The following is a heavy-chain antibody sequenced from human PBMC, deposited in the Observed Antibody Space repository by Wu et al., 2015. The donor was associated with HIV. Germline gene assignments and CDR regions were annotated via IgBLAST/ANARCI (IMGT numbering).Heavy chain of an antibody. CDR3: ARSREIWFANGMAV. CDR1: GYTFSNYG. V-gene: IGHV1-18*01. CDR2: ISVGSGNT. Sequence: QVQLLQSAAEAKKPGASVKLSCKASGYTFSNYGISWVRQAPGQGLEWMGWISVGSGNTNYEQELQDRMTMTTDTSTNTAYMELRGLRSDDTAVYYCARSREIWFANGMAVWGQGTTVTVSS. D-gene: IGHD3-10*01. J-gene: IGHJ6*02.